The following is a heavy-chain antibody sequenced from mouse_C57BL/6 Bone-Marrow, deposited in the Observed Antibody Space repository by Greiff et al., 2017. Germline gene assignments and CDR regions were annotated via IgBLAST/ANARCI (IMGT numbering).Heavy chain of an antibody. CDR3: AKSHYYYGNSYGY. CDR1: GYTFTDYS. J-gene: IGHJ2*01. D-gene: IGHD1-1*01. V-gene: IGHV1-19*01. CDR2: INPYNGGT. Sequence: EVQLVESGPVLVKPGASVKMSCKASGYTFTDYSMNWVKQSPGKRLEWIGVINPYNGGTSSNQKFQGKATLTVDKASSTAYMERNSLTAEDSAVYNCAKSHYYYGNSYGYWGQGTTLTVSS.